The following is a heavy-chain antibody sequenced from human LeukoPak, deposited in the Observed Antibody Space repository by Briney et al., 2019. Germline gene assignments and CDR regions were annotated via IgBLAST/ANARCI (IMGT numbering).Heavy chain of an antibody. J-gene: IGHJ6*02. CDR3: AKSPSGSSYYYGMDV. D-gene: IGHD3-22*01. V-gene: IGHV3-23*01. Sequence: GGSLRLSCAASGFTFSSYAMSWVRQAPGKGLEWVSAISGSGGSTYLADSVKGRFTISRDNSKNTLYLQMNSLRADDTAVYYCAKSPSGSSYYYGMDVWGQGTTVTVSS. CDR2: ISGSGGST. CDR1: GFTFSSYA.